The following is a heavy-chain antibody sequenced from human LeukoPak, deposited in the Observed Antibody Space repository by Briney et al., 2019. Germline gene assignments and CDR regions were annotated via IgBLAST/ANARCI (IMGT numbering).Heavy chain of an antibody. D-gene: IGHD6-13*01. CDR1: GGSISSGGYS. CDR3: ARVLAAAGNNWFDP. CDR2: IYYTGNT. J-gene: IGHJ5*02. V-gene: IGHV4-30-4*07. Sequence: PSETLSLTCAVSGGSISSGGYSWSWIRQPPGKGMEFIAYIYYTGNTYFNPSLKSRVTISVDTSKNQFSLKLSSVTAADTAVYYCARVLAAAGNNWFDPWGQGTLVTASS.